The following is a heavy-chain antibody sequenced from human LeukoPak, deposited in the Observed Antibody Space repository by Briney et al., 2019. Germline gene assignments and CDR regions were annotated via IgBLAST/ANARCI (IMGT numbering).Heavy chain of an antibody. Sequence: PSETLSLTCTVSGGSISTYYWSWIRQPPGKGLEWIGYIYTSGSTDYNPSLKSRATISLDTSNNQFSLNLNSVTAADTAVYYCARSRGRKVTPFDYWGQGILVTLSS. V-gene: IGHV4-4*09. CDR3: ARSRGRKVTPFDY. D-gene: IGHD2-21*02. J-gene: IGHJ4*02. CDR1: GGSISTYY. CDR2: IYTSGST.